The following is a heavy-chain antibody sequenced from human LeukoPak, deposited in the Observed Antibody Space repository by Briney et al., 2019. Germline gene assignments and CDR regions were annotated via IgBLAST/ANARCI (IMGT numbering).Heavy chain of an antibody. D-gene: IGHD4-17*01. J-gene: IGHJ4*02. CDR1: GFTFSSYW. CDR3: AREVYGDYDPAGDFYDY. V-gene: IGHV3-7*01. CDR2: IKRDGSEK. Sequence: GGSLRLSCAASGFTFSSYWMSWVRQAPGKGLEWVANIKRDGSEKYYVDSVEGRFTISRDNSRNTLYLQMNSLRAEDTAVYYCAREVYGDYDPAGDFYDYWGQGTLVTVSS.